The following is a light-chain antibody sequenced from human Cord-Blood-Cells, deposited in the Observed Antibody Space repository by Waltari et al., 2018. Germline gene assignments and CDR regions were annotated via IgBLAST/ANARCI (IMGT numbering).Light chain of an antibody. Sequence: QSALTQPPSVSGSPGQSITISCTGTSSDVGGYNYVSWYQQHQGKAPNLMIHDVSNRPSGVSTRFSGSKSGNTASLTFSGLQADDEADYYCSSYTSSSTYVFGTGTKVTVL. CDR1: SSDVGGYNY. V-gene: IGLV2-14*01. J-gene: IGLJ1*01. CDR3: SSYTSSSTYV. CDR2: DVS.